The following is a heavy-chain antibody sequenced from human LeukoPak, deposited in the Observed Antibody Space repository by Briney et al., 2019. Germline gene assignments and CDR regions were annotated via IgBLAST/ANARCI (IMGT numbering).Heavy chain of an antibody. V-gene: IGHV3-74*01. J-gene: IGHJ4*02. Sequence: GGSLRLSCAASGLTFSSYWMHWVRQAPGKGLVWVSRINSDGSSTSYADSVKGRFTISRDNAKNTLYLQMNSLRAEDTAVYYCASGGTMVRGVIFYWGQGTLVTVSS. D-gene: IGHD3-10*01. CDR3: ASGGTMVRGVIFY. CDR1: GLTFSSYW. CDR2: INSDGSST.